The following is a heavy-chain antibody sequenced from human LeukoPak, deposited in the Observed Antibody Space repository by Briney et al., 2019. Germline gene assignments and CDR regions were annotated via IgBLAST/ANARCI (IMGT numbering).Heavy chain of an antibody. CDR2: IWYDGSNK. Sequence: PGGSLRLSCAASGFTFSSYGMHWVRPAPGKGLEWVAVIWYDGSNKYYADSVKGRFTISRDNSKNTLYLQMNSLRAEDTAVYYCARDPEGSGGYWGQGTLVTVSS. V-gene: IGHV3-33*01. CDR1: GFTFSSYG. J-gene: IGHJ4*02. D-gene: IGHD3-10*01. CDR3: ARDPEGSGGY.